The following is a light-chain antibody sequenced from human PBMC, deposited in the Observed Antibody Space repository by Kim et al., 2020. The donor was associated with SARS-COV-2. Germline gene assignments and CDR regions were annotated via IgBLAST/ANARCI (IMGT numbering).Light chain of an antibody. Sequence: APGKTARITCGGNNSGSKSVHWYQQKPGHAPVLVIYYDSDRPSGIPERFSGSNSGNTATLTISRVEAGDEADYYCQVWDSSSDHPVFGGGTKVTVL. CDR3: QVWDSSSDHPV. CDR1: NSGSKS. J-gene: IGLJ3*02. CDR2: YDS. V-gene: IGLV3-21*04.